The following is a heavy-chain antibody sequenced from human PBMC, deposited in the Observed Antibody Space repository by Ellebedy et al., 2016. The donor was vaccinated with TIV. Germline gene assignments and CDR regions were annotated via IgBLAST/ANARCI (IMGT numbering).Heavy chain of an antibody. Sequence: GESLKISCAASGFTFSDYYLSWIRQAPGEGLEWVSSIRSGSSFTNYADSVKGRFTISTDNAKNSLYLQMNSLRAEDTAVYYFARVGVSHGMDVWGQGTTVTVSS. CDR3: ARVGVSHGMDV. CDR1: GFTFSDYY. V-gene: IGHV3-11*06. CDR2: IRSGSSFT. D-gene: IGHD3-16*01. J-gene: IGHJ6*02.